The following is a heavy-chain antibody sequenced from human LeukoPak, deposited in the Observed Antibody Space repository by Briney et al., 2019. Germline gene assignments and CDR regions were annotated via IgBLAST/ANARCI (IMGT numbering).Heavy chain of an antibody. V-gene: IGHV3-30*02. J-gene: IGHJ6*02. Sequence: GGSLRLSCAASGFTFSSYGMHWVRQAPGKGLEWVAVIWYDGSNKYYADSVKGRFTISKDNSKNSLYLQMNSLRTEDTALYYCAKDIFEFLELYGMDVWGQGTTVTVSS. CDR2: IWYDGSNK. CDR1: GFTFSSYG. D-gene: IGHD3-3*02. CDR3: AKDIFEFLELYGMDV.